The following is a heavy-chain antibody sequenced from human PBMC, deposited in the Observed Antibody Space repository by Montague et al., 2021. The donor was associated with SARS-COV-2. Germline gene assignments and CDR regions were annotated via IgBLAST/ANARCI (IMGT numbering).Heavy chain of an antibody. CDR2: TYYRSKWCS. D-gene: IGHD6-19*01. Sequence: CAISGDSVSSNRVAWGWIRQSPSRGLEWLGRTYYRSKWCSDYAPAVRGRLTVNPDASKNEFSLELNYVTSEDTAVYYCVRYSGWFYFDFWGQGTLVTVSS. V-gene: IGHV6-1*01. CDR3: VRYSGWFYFDF. CDR1: GDSVSSNRVA. J-gene: IGHJ4*02.